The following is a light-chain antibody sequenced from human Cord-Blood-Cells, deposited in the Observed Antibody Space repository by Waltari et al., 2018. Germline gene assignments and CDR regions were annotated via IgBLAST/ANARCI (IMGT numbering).Light chain of an antibody. CDR3: CSYAGSSNVV. CDR2: EGS. J-gene: IGLJ2*01. CDR1: SSDVGSYNL. Sequence: QSALTQPASVSGSPGPSLTIPCTGTSSDVGSYNLVSWYQQHPGKAPKLMIYEGSKRPSGVSNRFSGSKSGNTASLTISGLQAEDEADYYCCSYAGSSNVVFGGGTKLTVL. V-gene: IGLV2-23*01.